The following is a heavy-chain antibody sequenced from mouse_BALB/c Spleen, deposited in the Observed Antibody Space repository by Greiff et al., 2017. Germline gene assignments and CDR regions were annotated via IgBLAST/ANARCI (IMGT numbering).Heavy chain of an antibody. J-gene: IGHJ4*01. D-gene: IGHD1-2*01. CDR1: GFTFSSYG. CDR2: INSNGGST. V-gene: IGHV5-6-3*01. CDR3: ARGGYGHDYYAMDY. Sequence: EVKVVESGGGLVQPGGSLKLSCAASGFTFSSYGMSWVRQTPDKRLELVATINSNGGSTYYPDSVKGRFTISRDNAKNTLYLQMSSLKSEDTAMYYCARGGYGHDYYAMDYWGQGTSVTVSS.